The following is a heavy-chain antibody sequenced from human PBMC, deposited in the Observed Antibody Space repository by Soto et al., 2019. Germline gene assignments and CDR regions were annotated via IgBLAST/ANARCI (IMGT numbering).Heavy chain of an antibody. CDR1: GGSISSGGYY. Sequence: PSGTPSLTRTVSGGSISSGGYYWSWIRQHPGKGLGWIGDINYSGSTNYNPSLKSRVTISVDTSKNQFSLKLSSVTAADTAVYYCARGRLTGNYYYYMDVWSKGTTVTVSS. V-gene: IGHV4-31*03. J-gene: IGHJ6*03. CDR3: ARGRLTGNYYYYMDV. CDR2: INYSGST. D-gene: IGHD3-16*01.